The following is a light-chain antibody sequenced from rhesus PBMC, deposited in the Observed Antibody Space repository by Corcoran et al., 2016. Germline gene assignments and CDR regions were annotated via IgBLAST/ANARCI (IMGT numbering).Light chain of an antibody. V-gene: IGKV1-22*01. CDR1: QSISFW. CDR2: YAN. J-gene: IGKJ4*01. CDR3: QQGNTNPLT. Sequence: DIQMTQSPSSLSASVGDTVTITCRASQSISFWLAWYQQKPGTAPKLLIYYANNLASGVPSRFSGSGSWTDFTLTIRSLQPEDFETYYCQQGNTNPLTFGGGTKVEIK.